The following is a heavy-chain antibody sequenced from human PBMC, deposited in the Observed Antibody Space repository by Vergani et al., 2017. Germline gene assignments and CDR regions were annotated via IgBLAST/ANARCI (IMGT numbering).Heavy chain of an antibody. CDR2: ISSSSSYM. CDR3: ARGGYSGYDSNVYYGMDV. Sequence: EVQLVESGGGLVKPGGSLRLSCAASGFTFSSYSMNWVRQAPGKGLEWVSFISSSSSYMYYADSVKGRFTISRDNAKNSQYLQMNSLRAEDTAVYYCARGGYSGYDSNVYYGMDVWGQGTTVTVSS. CDR1: GFTFSSYS. J-gene: IGHJ6*02. V-gene: IGHV3-21*01. D-gene: IGHD5-12*01.